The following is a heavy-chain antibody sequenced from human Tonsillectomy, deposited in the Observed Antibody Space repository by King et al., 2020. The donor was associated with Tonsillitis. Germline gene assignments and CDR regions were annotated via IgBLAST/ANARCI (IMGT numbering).Heavy chain of an antibody. J-gene: IGHJ4*02. Sequence: VQLVESGGGVVQPGGSLKLSCAASGFNFNNNGMHWVRQAPGKGLEWVALIRHDGSNKYYADSVKGRFTISRDNSKNTLYLQMNSLRTEDTAFYYCAKVLYVYGNMWREGTLVTVSS. CDR2: IRHDGSNK. CDR1: GFNFNNNG. CDR3: AKVLYVYGNM. D-gene: IGHD5/OR15-5a*01. V-gene: IGHV3-30*02.